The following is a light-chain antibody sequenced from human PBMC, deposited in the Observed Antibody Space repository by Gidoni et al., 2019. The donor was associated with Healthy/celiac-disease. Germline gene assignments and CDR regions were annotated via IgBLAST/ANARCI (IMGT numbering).Light chain of an antibody. CDR1: QSVLYSSNNKNY. CDR2: WAS. J-gene: IGKJ2*01. Sequence: DIVMTQSPDSLAVSRGERATINCKSSQSVLYSSNNKNYLAWYQQKPGQPPKLLIYWASTRESGVPDRFSGSGSGTDFTLTISSLQAEDVAVYYCQQYYSTLPYTFXQXTKLEIK. CDR3: QQYYSTLPYT. V-gene: IGKV4-1*01.